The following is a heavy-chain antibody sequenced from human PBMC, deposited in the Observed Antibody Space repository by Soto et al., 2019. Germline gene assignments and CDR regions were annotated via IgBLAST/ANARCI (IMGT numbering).Heavy chain of an antibody. Sequence: SETLSLTCTVSGGSISSYYWSWIRQPPGKGLEWIGYIYYSGSTNYNPSLKSRVTISVDTSKNQFSMKLSSVTAADTAVYYCARVDDYSNSVWGQGTLVTVS. V-gene: IGHV4-59*01. CDR1: GGSISSYY. D-gene: IGHD4-4*01. CDR3: ARVDDYSNSV. CDR2: IYYSGST. J-gene: IGHJ4*02.